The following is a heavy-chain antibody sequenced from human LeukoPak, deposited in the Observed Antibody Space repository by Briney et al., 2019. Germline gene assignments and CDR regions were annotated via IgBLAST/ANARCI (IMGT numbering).Heavy chain of an antibody. CDR3: ARDGPYSTSATHPP. V-gene: IGHV3-7*03. CDR2: IKRDGSEK. CDR1: RFTFSSYW. Sequence: PGGSLRLSCAASRFTFSSYWMTWVRQAPGKGLEWVANIKRDGSEKYYVGSVKGRFAISRDNAKNSLYLQMDSLRAEDTAVYHCARDGPYSTSATHPPWGQGTLVTVSS. J-gene: IGHJ5*02. D-gene: IGHD6-6*01.